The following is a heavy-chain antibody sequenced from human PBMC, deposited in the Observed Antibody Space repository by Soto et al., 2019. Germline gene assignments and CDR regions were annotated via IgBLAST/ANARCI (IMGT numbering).Heavy chain of an antibody. CDR1: GFTFSSYW. CDR3: ARGGAVACLHY. J-gene: IGHJ4*02. V-gene: IGHV3-74*01. Sequence: EVQLVESGGGLVQPGGSLRVSCAASGFTFSSYWMHWVRQAPGKGLVWVSRINSDGSSTSYADSVKGRFTISRDNAKKTMYLQMNSLRAEDTAIYYCARGGAVACLHYWGQGTLVTVSS. CDR2: INSDGSST. D-gene: IGHD6-19*01.